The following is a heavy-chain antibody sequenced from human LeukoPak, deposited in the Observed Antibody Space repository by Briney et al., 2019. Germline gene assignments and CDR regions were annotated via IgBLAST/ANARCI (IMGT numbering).Heavy chain of an antibody. CDR2: FDPEDGET. CDR3: ATDRGYSSSWFDP. CDR1: GYTLTELS. Sequence: ASVKVSCKVSGYTLTELSMHWVRQAPGKGPEWMGGFDPEDGETIYAQKFQGRVTMTEDTSTDTAYMEPSSLRSEDTAVYYCATDRGYSSSWFDPWGQGTLVTVSS. J-gene: IGHJ5*02. D-gene: IGHD6-6*01. V-gene: IGHV1-24*01.